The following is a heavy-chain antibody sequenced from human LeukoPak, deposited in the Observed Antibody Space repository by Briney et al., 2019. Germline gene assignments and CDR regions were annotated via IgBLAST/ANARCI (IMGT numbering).Heavy chain of an antibody. V-gene: IGHV3-23*01. CDR3: ARGGKSGYNYGYSDY. J-gene: IGHJ4*02. CDR1: GFTFSSYA. D-gene: IGHD5-18*01. Sequence: PGGSLRLSCAASGFTFSSYAMTWVRQAPGTGLEWVSTISGSGGSTFYADSVQGRFTISRDNSKYTLYLQMNSLSAEDTALYYCARGGKSGYNYGYSDYWGQGTVVTVSS. CDR2: ISGSGGST.